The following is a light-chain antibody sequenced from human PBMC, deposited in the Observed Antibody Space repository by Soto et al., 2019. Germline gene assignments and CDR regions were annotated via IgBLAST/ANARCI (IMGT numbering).Light chain of an antibody. CDR1: SGDVGGYDF. CDR2: EVN. CDR3: SSYAGSNIWV. J-gene: IGLJ3*02. Sequence: QSALTQPPSASGSPGQSVTISCTGTSGDVGGYDFVSWYQQHPGKAPRLMIYEVNQRPSGVPYRFSGSKSGNTASLTVSGLQAEDEADYYCSSYAGSNIWVFGGGTKVTVL. V-gene: IGLV2-8*01.